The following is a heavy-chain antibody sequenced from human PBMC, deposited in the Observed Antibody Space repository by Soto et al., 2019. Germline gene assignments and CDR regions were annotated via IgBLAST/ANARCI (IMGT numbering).Heavy chain of an antibody. D-gene: IGHD6-13*01. V-gene: IGHV3-48*02. J-gene: IGHJ6*02. CDR2: ISSSSSTI. CDR3: ARDPSGYSSSWYANYYYYGMAV. CDR1: GFTFSSYS. Sequence: EVQLVESGGGLVQPGGSLRLSCAASGFTFSSYSMNWVRQAPGKGLEWVSYISSSSSTIYYADSVKGRFTISRDNAKNSLYLQMNSLRDEDTAVYYCARDPSGYSSSWYANYYYYGMAVWGQGTTVTVSS.